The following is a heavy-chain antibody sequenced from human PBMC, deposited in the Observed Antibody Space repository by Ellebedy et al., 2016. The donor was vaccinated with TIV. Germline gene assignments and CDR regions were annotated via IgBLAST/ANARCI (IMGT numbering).Heavy chain of an antibody. CDR3: ARDSAEGPGSYDWSDP. D-gene: IGHD3-10*01. CDR1: GFTFSSYG. V-gene: IGHV3-30*12. CDR2: ISYDGSNK. Sequence: GESLKISCAASGFTFSSYGMHWVRQAPGKGLEWVAVISYDGSNKWYADSVKGRFTMSRDISKNTLYLQMNSLRAEDTAVYYCARDSAEGPGSYDWSDPWGQGTQVTVSS. J-gene: IGHJ5*02.